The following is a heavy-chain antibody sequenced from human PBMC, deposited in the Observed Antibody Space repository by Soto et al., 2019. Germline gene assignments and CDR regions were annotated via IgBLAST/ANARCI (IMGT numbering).Heavy chain of an antibody. J-gene: IGHJ5*02. CDR1: GGTFSSYA. CDR3: ARDPSPGYSGYDGGWFDP. V-gene: IGHV1-69*01. Sequence: QVQLEQSGAEVKKPGSSVKVSCKASGGTFSSYAISWVRQAPGQGLEWMGGIIPIFGTANYAQKFQGRVTITADESTSTAYMELSSLRSEDTAVYYCARDPSPGYSGYDGGWFDPWGQGTLVTVSS. CDR2: IIPIFGTA. D-gene: IGHD5-12*01.